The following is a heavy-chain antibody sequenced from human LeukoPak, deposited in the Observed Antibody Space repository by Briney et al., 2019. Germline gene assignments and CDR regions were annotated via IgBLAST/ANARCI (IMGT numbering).Heavy chain of an antibody. V-gene: IGHV3-20*04. Sequence: GGSLRLSCAGFGFKFDDHGMTWVRQAPGEGLEWVPGINWNGGSTGYADSVKGRFTISRDNAKNSLYLQMNSLRAEDTALYYCAKGDSSGWYFDYWGQGTLVTVSS. D-gene: IGHD3-22*01. CDR3: AKGDSSGWYFDY. CDR1: GFKFDDHG. J-gene: IGHJ4*02. CDR2: INWNGGST.